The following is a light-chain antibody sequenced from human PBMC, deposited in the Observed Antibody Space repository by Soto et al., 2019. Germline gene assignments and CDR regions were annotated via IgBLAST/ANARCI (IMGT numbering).Light chain of an antibody. CDR3: QQYGSLPPWT. J-gene: IGKJ1*01. CDR1: QGIGDT. V-gene: IGKV3-20*01. Sequence: EVVMTQSPATLSVSPGEGATLSCRASQGIGDTLAWYQHKPGQTPRLLIYDASKRATGIPARFSGSGSGTDFTLTISRLEPEDFAVYYCQQYGSLPPWTFGQGTKVDIK. CDR2: DAS.